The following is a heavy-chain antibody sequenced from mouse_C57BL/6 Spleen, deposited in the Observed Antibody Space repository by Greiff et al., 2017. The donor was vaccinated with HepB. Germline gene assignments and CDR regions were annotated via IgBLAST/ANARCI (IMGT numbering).Heavy chain of an antibody. D-gene: IGHD2-1*01. CDR3: ARKWDGNSYYYAMDY. J-gene: IGHJ4*01. V-gene: IGHV1-50*01. Sequence: VQLQQPGAELVKPGASVKLSCKASGYTFTSYWMQWVKQRPGQGLEWIGEIDPSDSYTNYNQKFKGKATLTVDTSSSTAYMQLSSLTSEDSAVYYWARKWDGNSYYYAMDYWGQGTSVTVSS. CDR2: IDPSDSYT. CDR1: GYTFTSYW.